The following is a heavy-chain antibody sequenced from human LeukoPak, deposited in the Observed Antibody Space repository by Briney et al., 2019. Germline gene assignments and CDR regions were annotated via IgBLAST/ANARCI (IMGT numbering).Heavy chain of an antibody. CDR1: RYTLTELS. J-gene: IGHJ4*02. CDR3: ATGMWIVGATNRYFDY. D-gene: IGHD1-26*01. CDR2: FDPEDGET. V-gene: IGHV1-24*01. Sequence: ASVKVSCKVSRYTLTELSMHWVRQAPGKGLEWMGGFDPEDGETIYAQKFQGRVTMTEDTSTDTAYMELSSLRSEDTAVYYCATGMWIVGATNRYFDYWGQGTLVTVSS.